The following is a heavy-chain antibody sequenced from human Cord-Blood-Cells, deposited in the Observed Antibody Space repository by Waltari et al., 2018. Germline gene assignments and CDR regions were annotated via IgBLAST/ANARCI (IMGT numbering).Heavy chain of an antibody. Sequence: QVQLVQSGAEVKKPGSSVKVSCKASGGTSRSYAISWVRPAPGQGLEWMGGSIPIFGTANYAQKFQGRVTITADESTSTAYMELSSLRSEDTAVYYCARDGGSSSWYLDYWGQGTLVTVSS. V-gene: IGHV1-69*01. CDR1: GGTSRSYA. D-gene: IGHD6-13*01. J-gene: IGHJ4*02. CDR2: SIPIFGTA. CDR3: ARDGGSSSWYLDY.